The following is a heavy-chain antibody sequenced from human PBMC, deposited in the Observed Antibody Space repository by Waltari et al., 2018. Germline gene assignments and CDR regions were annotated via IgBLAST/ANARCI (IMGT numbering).Heavy chain of an antibody. CDR1: GFTFSSYA. J-gene: IGHJ4*02. CDR2: ISGRGYRT. Sequence: EVQLLESGGGLIQPGGSLRVSCVASGFTFSSYAMNWVRQAPGKGLEWVSGISGRGYRTYYADSVKGRFTISRDNSKNTLYLQMRSLRAEDMALYYCVKEPNGTSSLHWGQGTLVTVSS. CDR3: VKEPNGTSSLH. V-gene: IGHV3-23*01. D-gene: IGHD6-6*01.